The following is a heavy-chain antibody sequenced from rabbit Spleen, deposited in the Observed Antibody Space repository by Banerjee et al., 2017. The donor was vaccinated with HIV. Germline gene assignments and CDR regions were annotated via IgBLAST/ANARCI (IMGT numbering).Heavy chain of an antibody. CDR2: IYTAGGDR. D-gene: IGHD4-1*01. Sequence: QEQLVESGGGLVKPGESLTLTCKASGIDFNSYYWMCWVRQAPEKGLETVACIYTAGGDRWFADWVNGRFTISSHNAQNTLYLQLNSLTAADTATYFCARDLAGVIGWNFNLWGPGTLVTVS. V-gene: IGHV1S43*01. CDR1: GIDFNSYYW. CDR3: ARDLAGVIGWNFNL. J-gene: IGHJ4*01.